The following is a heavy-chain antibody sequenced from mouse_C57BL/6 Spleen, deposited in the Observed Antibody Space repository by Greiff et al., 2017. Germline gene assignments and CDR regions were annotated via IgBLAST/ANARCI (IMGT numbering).Heavy chain of an antibody. D-gene: IGHD2-1*01. CDR3: ARTGIYYGNLGAMDY. CDR2: IDPSDSYT. V-gene: IGHV1-50*01. Sequence: QVQLQQPGAELVKPGASVKLSCKASGYTFTSYWMQWVKQRPGQGLEWIGEIDPSDSYTNYNQKFKGKATLTVDTSSSTAYMQLSSLTSEDSAVYYCARTGIYYGNLGAMDYWGQGTSVTVSS. CDR1: GYTFTSYW. J-gene: IGHJ4*01.